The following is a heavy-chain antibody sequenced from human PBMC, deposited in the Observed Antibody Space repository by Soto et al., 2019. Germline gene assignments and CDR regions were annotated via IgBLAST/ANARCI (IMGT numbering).Heavy chain of an antibody. Sequence: SETLSLTCAVYGGSFSGYYWTWIRQPPGTGLEWIGEINHSGSTNYNPSLKSRVTISVDTSKNQFSLKLSSVTAADTAVYYCARRNLNYYDSSGFDYWGQGTLVTVSS. D-gene: IGHD3-22*01. J-gene: IGHJ4*02. CDR3: ARRNLNYYDSSGFDY. CDR2: INHSGST. CDR1: GGSFSGYY. V-gene: IGHV4-34*01.